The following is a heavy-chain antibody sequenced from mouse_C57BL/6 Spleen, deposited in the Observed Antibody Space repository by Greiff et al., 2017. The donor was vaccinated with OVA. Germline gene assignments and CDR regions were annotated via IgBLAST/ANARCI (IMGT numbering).Heavy chain of an antibody. J-gene: IGHJ1*03. CDR2: IRNKANGYTT. CDR1: GFTFTDYY. CDR3: ASLITTVDWYFDV. D-gene: IGHD1-1*01. V-gene: IGHV7-3*01. Sequence: EVKLQESGGGLVQPGGSLSLSCAASGFTFTDYYMSWVRQPPGKALEWLGFIRNKANGYTTEYSASVKGRFTISRDNSQSILYLQMNALRAEDSATYYCASLITTVDWYFDVWGTGTTVTVSS.